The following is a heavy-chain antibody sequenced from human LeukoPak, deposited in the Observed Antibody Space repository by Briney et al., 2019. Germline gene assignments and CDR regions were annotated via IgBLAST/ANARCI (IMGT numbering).Heavy chain of an antibody. J-gene: IGHJ4*02. CDR2: IYHSGST. CDR3: ARGTYYYDSSGVFDY. CDR1: GYSISSGYY. V-gene: IGHV4-38-2*02. Sequence: SETLSLTCTVSGYSISSGYYWGWIRQPPGKGLEWIGSIYHSGSTYYNPSLKSRVTISVDTSKNQFSLKLSSVTAADTAVYYCARGTYYYDSSGVFDYWGQGTLVTVSS. D-gene: IGHD3-22*01.